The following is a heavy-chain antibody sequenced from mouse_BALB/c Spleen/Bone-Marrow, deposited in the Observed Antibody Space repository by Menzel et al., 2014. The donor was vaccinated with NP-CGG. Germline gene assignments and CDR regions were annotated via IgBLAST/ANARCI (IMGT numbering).Heavy chain of an antibody. J-gene: IGHJ3*01. CDR2: INPDSRTI. V-gene: IGHV4-1*02. D-gene: IGHD1-1*01. CDR3: QRLGSYGCFAY. Sequence: EVQLVESGGGLVQPGGSLKLSCAASGFDFSGYWMSWVRQAPGKGLQWIGEINPDSRTINYAPSLKDKFIISRDNAKNTLYLQMTKVRSEDTALYYCQRLGSYGCFAYWGQGTLVTVSS. CDR1: GFDFSGYW.